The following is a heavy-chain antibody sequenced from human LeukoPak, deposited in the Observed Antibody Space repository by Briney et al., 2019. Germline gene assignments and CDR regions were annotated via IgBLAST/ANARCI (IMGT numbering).Heavy chain of an antibody. V-gene: IGHV3-33*01. CDR1: GFTFSSYG. D-gene: IGHD6-19*01. CDR3: ARGSASVAYGMDV. Sequence: GRSLRLSCAASGFTFSSYGMHWVRQAPGKGLEWVAVIWYDGSNKYYADSVKGRFTISRDNSKNTLYLQMNSLRAEDTAVYYCARGSASVAYGMDVWGQGTTVTVSS. CDR2: IWYDGSNK. J-gene: IGHJ6*02.